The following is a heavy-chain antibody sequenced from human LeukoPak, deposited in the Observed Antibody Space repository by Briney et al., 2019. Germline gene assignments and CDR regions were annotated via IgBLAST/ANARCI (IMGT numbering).Heavy chain of an antibody. CDR3: ARAAYYYDSSGYYRAVIRAFDI. CDR1: GYTFTSYD. Sequence: ASVKVSCKASGYTFTSYDINWVRQATGQGLEWMGWMNPNSGNTGYAQKFQGRVTMTRNTSMSTAYMELSSLRSEDTAVYYCARAAYYYDSSGYYRAVIRAFDIWGQGTMVTVSS. J-gene: IGHJ3*02. V-gene: IGHV1-8*01. D-gene: IGHD3-22*01. CDR2: MNPNSGNT.